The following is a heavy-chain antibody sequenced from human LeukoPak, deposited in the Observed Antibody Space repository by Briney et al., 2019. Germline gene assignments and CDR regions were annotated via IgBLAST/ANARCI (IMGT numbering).Heavy chain of an antibody. CDR3: ATNSVAATLEH. D-gene: IGHD2-15*01. Sequence: PGRSLRLSCAASRFTFSSYGMHWVRQAPGKGLEWVAVIWYDGSNKYYADSVKGRFTISRDNSKNTLYLQMNSLRAEDTAVYYCATNSVAATLEHWGQGTLVTVSS. J-gene: IGHJ4*02. V-gene: IGHV3-33*01. CDR1: RFTFSSYG. CDR2: IWYDGSNK.